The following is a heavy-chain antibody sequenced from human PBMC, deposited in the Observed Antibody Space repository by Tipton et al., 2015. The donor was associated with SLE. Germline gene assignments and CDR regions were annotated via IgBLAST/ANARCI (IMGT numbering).Heavy chain of an antibody. CDR1: GGSFTGYY. Sequence: TLSLTCSVYGGSFTGYYWSWIRQPPGKGLEWIEEINHSGSSNYNPSLKSRVTISIDTSKNQFSLNLSSVTAADTAVYYCASRRLGIGDYWGQGTLVTVSS. J-gene: IGHJ4*02. CDR3: ASRRLGIGDY. CDR2: INHSGSS. V-gene: IGHV4-34*01. D-gene: IGHD7-27*01.